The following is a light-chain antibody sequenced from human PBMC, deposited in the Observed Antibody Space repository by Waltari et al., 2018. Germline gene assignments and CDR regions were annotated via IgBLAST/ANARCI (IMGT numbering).Light chain of an antibody. CDR3: QSYDSSLSGSRDVI. Sequence: QSVLTQPPSVSGAPGQRVTISCTGRSSNIGAGYDVHWYQQLPGRAPKLLIFDYTNRPSGVPDRFAGAKSGSSASLAITGLQPEDEADYYCQSYDSSLSGSRDVIFGGGTKLTVL. J-gene: IGLJ2*01. CDR1: SSNIGAGYD. CDR2: DYT. V-gene: IGLV1-40*01.